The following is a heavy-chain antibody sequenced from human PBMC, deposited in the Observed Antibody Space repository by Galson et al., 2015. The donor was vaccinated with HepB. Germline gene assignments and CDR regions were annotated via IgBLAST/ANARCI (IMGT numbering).Heavy chain of an antibody. Sequence: SLRLSCAASGFTFSAYGMHWVRQAPGKGLDWVAGITYDGGSHYYADSVKGRVTISRDNLKNTLFLQMSSLRPEDTAVYYCAKVATRGQWLARWNFDYWDQGILVTVSS. V-gene: IGHV3-30*18. CDR3: AKVATRGQWLARWNFDY. CDR1: GFTFSAYG. CDR2: ITYDGGSH. D-gene: IGHD6-19*01. J-gene: IGHJ4*02.